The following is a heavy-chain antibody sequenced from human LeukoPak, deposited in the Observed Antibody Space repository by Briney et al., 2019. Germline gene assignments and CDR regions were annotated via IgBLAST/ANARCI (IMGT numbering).Heavy chain of an antibody. CDR2: VYYAGNT. CDR3: ARVEVIGSTRYFDY. CDR1: GGSISSGGNY. Sequence: SQTLSLTCTVSGGSISSGGNYWSWLRQLPGKGLEWIGYVYYAGNTNYNPSLKSRLSMSVDTSKNQFSLSLTSVTAADTAVYYCARVEVIGSTRYFDYWGQGAMVSVSS. J-gene: IGHJ4*02. V-gene: IGHV4-31*03. D-gene: IGHD3-16*02.